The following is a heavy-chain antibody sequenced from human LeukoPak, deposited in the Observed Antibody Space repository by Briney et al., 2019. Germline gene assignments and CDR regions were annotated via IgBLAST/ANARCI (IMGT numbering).Heavy chain of an antibody. V-gene: IGHV1-46*01. J-gene: IGHJ4*02. CDR1: GYTFTNYY. CDR3: ARDQAAMVAFDY. Sequence: GASVKVSCKASGYTFTNYYMHWVRQAPGQGLEWMGIINPSGGSTSYAQKFQGRVTMTRDTSTSTVYMELSSLRSEDTAVYYCARDQAAMVAFDYWGQGTLVTVSS. CDR2: INPSGGST. D-gene: IGHD5-18*01.